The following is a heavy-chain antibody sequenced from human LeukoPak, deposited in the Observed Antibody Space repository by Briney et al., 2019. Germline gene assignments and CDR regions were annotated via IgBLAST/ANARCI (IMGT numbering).Heavy chain of an antibody. V-gene: IGHV4-59*01. D-gene: IGHD2-2*01. CDR1: GGSISSYY. J-gene: IGHJ5*02. Sequence: SETLSLTRTVSGGSISSYYWSWIRQPPGKGLEWIGYIYYSGSTNYNPSLKSRVTISVDTSKNQFSLKLSSVTAADTAVYYCARVIVVVPAAIRWFDPWGQGTLVTVSS. CDR2: IYYSGST. CDR3: ARVIVVVPAAIRWFDP.